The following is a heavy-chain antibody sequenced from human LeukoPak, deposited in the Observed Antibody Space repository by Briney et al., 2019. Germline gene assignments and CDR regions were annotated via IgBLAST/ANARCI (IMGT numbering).Heavy chain of an antibody. Sequence: SVKVSCKASGGTFSSYAISWVRQAPGQGLEWMGRIIPTFGTANYAQKFQGRVTITADKSTSTAYMELSSLRSEDTAVYYCASPAGYYDSSGFHLWGRGTLVTVSS. CDR2: IIPTFGTA. CDR3: ASPAGYYDSSGFHL. D-gene: IGHD3-22*01. J-gene: IGHJ2*01. CDR1: GGTFSSYA. V-gene: IGHV1-69*06.